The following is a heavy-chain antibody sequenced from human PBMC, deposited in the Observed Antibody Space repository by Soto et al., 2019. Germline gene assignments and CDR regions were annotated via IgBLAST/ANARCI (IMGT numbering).Heavy chain of an antibody. D-gene: IGHD6-19*01. J-gene: IGHJ4*01. Sequence: EVQLVESGGGWVQPGGSLRLSCVASEFTFGSYWMTWVRQAPGKGLERVANIKPDGSERHYLDSVKGRFTISRDNAKNSLYLQMISLSAEDTAIYLCSCDRGCNLFAYWGQGTLVIVSS. CDR1: EFTFGSYW. CDR2: IKPDGSER. CDR3: SCDRGCNLFAY. V-gene: IGHV3-7*04.